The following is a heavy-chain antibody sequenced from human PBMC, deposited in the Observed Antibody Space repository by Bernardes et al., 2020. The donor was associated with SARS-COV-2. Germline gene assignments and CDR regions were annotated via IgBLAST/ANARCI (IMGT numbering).Heavy chain of an antibody. CDR2: FDPEDGET. J-gene: IGHJ5*02. CDR1: GYTLTALS. V-gene: IGHV1-24*01. CDR3: ATGPAVARPGWFDP. Sequence: ASVKVSCKVSGYTLTALSMPWVRQAPGQGLEWMGGFDPEDGETIYAQKFQGRVTMTEDTSTDTAYMELSSLRSEDTAVYYCATGPAVARPGWFDPWGQGTLVTVSS. D-gene: IGHD6-19*01.